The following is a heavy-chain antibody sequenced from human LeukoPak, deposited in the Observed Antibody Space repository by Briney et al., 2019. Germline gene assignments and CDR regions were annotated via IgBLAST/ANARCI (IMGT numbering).Heavy chain of an antibody. CDR1: GGSFSGYY. CDR2: INHSGST. Sequence: SETRSLTCAVYGGSFSGYYWSWIRQPPGKGLEWIGEINHSGSTNYNPSLKSRVTISVDTSKNQFSLKLSSVTAADTAVYYCATAIVGATGPLLDYWGQGTLVTVSS. J-gene: IGHJ4*02. CDR3: ATAIVGATGPLLDY. V-gene: IGHV4-34*01. D-gene: IGHD1-26*01.